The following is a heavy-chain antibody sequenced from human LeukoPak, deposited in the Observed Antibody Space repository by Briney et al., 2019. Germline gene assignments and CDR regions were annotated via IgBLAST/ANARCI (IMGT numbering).Heavy chain of an antibody. CDR2: INHSGST. J-gene: IGHJ4*02. CDR3: ARGDTVATGLYDY. D-gene: IGHD5-12*01. V-gene: IGHV4-34*01. Sequence: SSETLSLTCAVYGGPFSGYYWSWIRQPPGKGLEWVGEINHSGSTNYNPSLKSRVTISVDTSKNQFSLKLSSVTAADTAVYYCARGDTVATGLYDYWGRGTLVTVSS. CDR1: GGPFSGYY.